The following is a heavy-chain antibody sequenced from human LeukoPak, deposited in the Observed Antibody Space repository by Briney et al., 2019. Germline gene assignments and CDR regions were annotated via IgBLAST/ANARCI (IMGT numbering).Heavy chain of an antibody. CDR3: ARGPNSNWSGLDF. CDR1: GFSFSGHW. V-gene: IGHV3-74*01. Sequence: GGSLRLSCTASGFSFSGHWMHWARQLPGKGLVWVSRISPTGSTTSYADSVKGRFTVSRDNAKNTLYLQVNNLRAEDTAVYYRARGPNSNWSGLDFWGQGTLLTVSS. J-gene: IGHJ4*02. CDR2: ISPTGSTT. D-gene: IGHD6-6*01.